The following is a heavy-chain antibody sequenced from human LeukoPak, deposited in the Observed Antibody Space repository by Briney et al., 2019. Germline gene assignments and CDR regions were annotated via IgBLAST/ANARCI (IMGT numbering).Heavy chain of an antibody. D-gene: IGHD6-13*01. CDR1: GFTFSSYA. CDR2: ISGSGGST. J-gene: IGHJ6*02. Sequence: GGSLRLSCTASGFTFSSYAMSWVRQAPGKGLEWVSAISGSGGSTYYADSVKGRLTISRDNSKNTLYLQMNSLRAEDAAVYYCARDSEQMDGMDVWGQGTTVTVSS. V-gene: IGHV3-23*01. CDR3: ARDSEQMDGMDV.